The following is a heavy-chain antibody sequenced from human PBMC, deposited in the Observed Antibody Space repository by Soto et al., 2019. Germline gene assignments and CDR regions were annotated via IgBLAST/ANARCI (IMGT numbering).Heavy chain of an antibody. J-gene: IGHJ4*02. CDR3: ARAPKVSGLSQTRFDF. CDR1: SGSFSGYY. Sequence: SETLSLTCSIYSGSFSGYYWSWVRQPPGKGLEWIGEISQSGNTNYSPSLKSRVSISIDTSKKQFSRILASVSAADRAVYYCARAPKVSGLSQTRFDFWGQGSLVTV. CDR2: ISQSGNT. V-gene: IGHV4-34*01. D-gene: IGHD6-25*01.